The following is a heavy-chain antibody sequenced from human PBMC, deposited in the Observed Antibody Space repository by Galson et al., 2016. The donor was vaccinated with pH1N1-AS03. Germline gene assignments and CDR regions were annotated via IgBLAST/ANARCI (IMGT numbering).Heavy chain of an antibody. Sequence: CAISGDSVSNDIAAWNWIRQSPSRGLEWLGRTFYRSEGWSDHYPPSIRSRIRISPDTSKNQISLQLNSVTPEDTAVYFCTRVNHLARGMDVWGQGTTVIVSS. J-gene: IGHJ6*02. CDR2: TFYRSEGWSD. CDR1: GDSVSNDIAA. V-gene: IGHV6-1*01. CDR3: TRVNHLARGMDV.